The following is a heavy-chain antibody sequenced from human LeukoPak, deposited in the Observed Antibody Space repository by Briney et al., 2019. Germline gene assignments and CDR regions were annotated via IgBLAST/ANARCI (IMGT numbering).Heavy chain of an antibody. Sequence: GGSLRLSCAASGFTFSSYAMSWVRQAPGKGLEWVSAISRSGSSTYYADSVKGRFTISRDNSKNTLYLQMNSLRAAGTAVYYCAKGGVSSGWYFEVFDYWGQGTLVTVSS. V-gene: IGHV3-23*01. J-gene: IGHJ4*02. CDR1: GFTFSSYA. CDR3: AKGGVSSGWYFEVFDY. D-gene: IGHD6-19*01. CDR2: ISRSGSST.